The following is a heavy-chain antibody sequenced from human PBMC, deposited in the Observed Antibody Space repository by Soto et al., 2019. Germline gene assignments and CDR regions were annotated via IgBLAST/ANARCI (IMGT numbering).Heavy chain of an antibody. CDR1: GFSLTTRGVG. Sequence: QITLKQSGTTLVKPTQTLTLTCTFSGFSLTTRGVGVGWIRQPPGKALECLALIYWDDDKRYSPSLQSRLSITKDNSKNQVVLTMTNVDPVDTATYYCAHIPNYYQYDWFDPWGQGTLVSVSS. CDR3: AHIPNYYQYDWFDP. CDR2: IYWDDDK. J-gene: IGHJ5*02. V-gene: IGHV2-5*02. D-gene: IGHD3-16*01.